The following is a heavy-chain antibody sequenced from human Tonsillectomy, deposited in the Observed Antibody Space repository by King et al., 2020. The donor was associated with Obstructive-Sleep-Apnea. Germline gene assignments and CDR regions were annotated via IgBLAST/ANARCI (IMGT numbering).Heavy chain of an antibody. CDR2: INHSGST. Sequence: VQLQQWGAGLLKPSETLSLTCAVYGGSFSGYYWSWIRQPPGKGLEWIGEINHSGSTNYNPSLKSRVTISVDTSKNQFSLRLSSVTAADTAVYYCATTMVRGVMVYWGQGTLVTVSS. CDR3: ATTMVRGVMVY. J-gene: IGHJ4*02. D-gene: IGHD3-10*01. CDR1: GGSFSGYY. V-gene: IGHV4-34*01.